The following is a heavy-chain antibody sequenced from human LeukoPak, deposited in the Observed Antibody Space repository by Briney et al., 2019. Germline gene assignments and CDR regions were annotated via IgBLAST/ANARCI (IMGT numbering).Heavy chain of an antibody. CDR1: GFTFSSYS. Sequence: GGSLRLSCAASGFTFSSYSMNWVRQAPGKGLEWVSSISSSSYIYYADSVKGRFTISRDNAKNSLYLQMNSLRAEDTAVYYCARYIAAAGTSGWFDPWGQGTLVTVSS. D-gene: IGHD6-13*01. J-gene: IGHJ5*02. CDR2: ISSSSYI. V-gene: IGHV3-21*01. CDR3: ARYIAAAGTSGWFDP.